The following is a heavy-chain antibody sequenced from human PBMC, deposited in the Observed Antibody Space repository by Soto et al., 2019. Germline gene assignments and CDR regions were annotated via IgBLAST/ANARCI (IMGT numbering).Heavy chain of an antibody. J-gene: IGHJ3*02. Sequence: ASVKVSCKASVSTFTNYDINWVRQAPGQGLEWMGWINPNSGNTGHAQKFQGRVTMTRNTSIRTAYMELSSLRSEDTAVYYCASNKGSNMGRAFDIWGQGTMVTLSS. V-gene: IGHV1-8*01. CDR1: VSTFTNYD. CDR3: ASNKGSNMGRAFDI. CDR2: INPNSGNT. D-gene: IGHD3-16*01.